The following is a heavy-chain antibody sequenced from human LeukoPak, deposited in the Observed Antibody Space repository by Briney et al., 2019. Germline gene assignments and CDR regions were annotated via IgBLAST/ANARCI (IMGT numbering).Heavy chain of an antibody. D-gene: IGHD2-2*01. J-gene: IGHJ4*02. V-gene: IGHV1-24*01. Sequence: ASVKVSCKVSGYTLTELSMHWVRQAPGKGLEWMGGFDPEDGETIYAQKFQGRVTMTEDTSTDTAYMELSSLRSEDTAVYYCATDRLGYCSSTSCYFGYWGQGTLVTVSS. CDR1: GYTLTELS. CDR2: FDPEDGET. CDR3: ATDRLGYCSSTSCYFGY.